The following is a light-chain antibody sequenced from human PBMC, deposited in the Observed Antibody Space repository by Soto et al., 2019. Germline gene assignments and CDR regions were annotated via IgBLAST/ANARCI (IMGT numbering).Light chain of an antibody. Sequence: EVVLTQSPVTLSLSPGERATLSCRASQSFRGLLAWYQQKPGQAPRLLIYDAYNRATGIPPRFSGGGSGTDFILTISSLEPEDSAVYYCQQRHMWPITFGQGTRLEIK. CDR1: QSFRGL. V-gene: IGKV3-11*01. CDR2: DAY. J-gene: IGKJ5*01. CDR3: QQRHMWPIT.